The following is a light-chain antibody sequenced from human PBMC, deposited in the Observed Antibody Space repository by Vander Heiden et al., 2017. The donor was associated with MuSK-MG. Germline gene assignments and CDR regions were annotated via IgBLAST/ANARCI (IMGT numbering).Light chain of an antibody. CDR3: QQYYSFPYT. CDR2: AAS. CDR1: QGSSSY. J-gene: IGKJ2*01. Sequence: IWIAKSPCLLSAYTGDIVAISCRMSQGSSSYLAWYQQKPGKAPELMIYAASALQSWVPSRFSGSGSGTDFTLTISCLQSEDFATYYCQQYYSFPYTFGQGTKLEIK. V-gene: IGKV1D-8*01.